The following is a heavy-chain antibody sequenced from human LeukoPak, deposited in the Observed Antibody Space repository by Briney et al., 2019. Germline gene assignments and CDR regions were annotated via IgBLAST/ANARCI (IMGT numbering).Heavy chain of an antibody. Sequence: GGSLRLSCAGSAFTFSSYSMNWVRQAPGKGLEWVSSISSSSSTIYYADSVKGRFTISRDNAKNSLYLQMNSLRAEDTAVYYCARDLFYCSSTTCHSFDYWGQGTLVTVSS. CDR2: ISSSSSTI. V-gene: IGHV3-48*01. D-gene: IGHD2-2*01. CDR1: AFTFSSYS. J-gene: IGHJ4*02. CDR3: ARDLFYCSSTTCHSFDY.